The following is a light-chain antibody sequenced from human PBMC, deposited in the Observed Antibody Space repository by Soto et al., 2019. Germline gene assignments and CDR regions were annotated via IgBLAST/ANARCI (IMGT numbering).Light chain of an antibody. V-gene: IGKV1-9*01. CDR3: QQYNSYS. CDR1: QGIRSY. CDR2: AAS. Sequence: IQLTQSATSLSASIGDRVTITCRASQGIRSYVAWYQQRPGKAPKLLIYAASTLQSGVPSRFSGSGSGTEFTLTISSMQPDDFATYYCQQYNSYSFGQGTKVDIK. J-gene: IGKJ1*01.